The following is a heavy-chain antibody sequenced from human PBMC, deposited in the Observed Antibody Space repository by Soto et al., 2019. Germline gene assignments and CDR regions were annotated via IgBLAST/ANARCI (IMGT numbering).Heavy chain of an antibody. Sequence: ASVKVSCKASGYTFTTYAIYWVLQAPGQRLEWMGWINAGNGKTKYSQKFQDRVTITRDTSATTAYMELSSLTAADTAVYYCARQSTGYSVEVDYWGQGTLVTAPQ. CDR2: INAGNGKT. CDR3: ARQSTGYSVEVDY. CDR1: GYTFTTYA. D-gene: IGHD6-13*01. J-gene: IGHJ4*02. V-gene: IGHV1-3*01.